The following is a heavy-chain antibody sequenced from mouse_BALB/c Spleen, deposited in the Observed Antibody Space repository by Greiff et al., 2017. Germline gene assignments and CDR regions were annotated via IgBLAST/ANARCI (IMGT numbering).Heavy chain of an antibody. J-gene: IGHJ4*01. V-gene: IGHV5-17*02. CDR3: ASNYYGSPFYYAMDY. Sequence: EVQGVESGGGLVQPGGSRKLSCAASGFTFSSFGMHWVRQAPEKGLEWVAYISSGSSTIYYADTVKGRFTISRDNPKNTLFLQMTSLRSEDTAMYYCASNYYGSPFYYAMDYWGQGTSVTVSA. CDR2: ISSGSSTI. D-gene: IGHD1-1*01. CDR1: GFTFSSFG.